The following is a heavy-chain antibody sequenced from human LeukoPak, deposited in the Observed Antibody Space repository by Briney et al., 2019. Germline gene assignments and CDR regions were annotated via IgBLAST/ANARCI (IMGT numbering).Heavy chain of an antibody. J-gene: IGHJ4*02. CDR2: ISSSSSYI. CDR1: GFTFSSYS. CDR3: ARSLRSLKQLVDY. V-gene: IGHV3-21*01. D-gene: IGHD6-6*01. Sequence: GGSLRLSCAASGFTFSSYSMNWVRQAPGKGLEWVSSISSSSSYIYYADSVKGRFTISRDNAKNSLYLQMNSLRAEDTAVYYCARSLRSLKQLVDYWGQGTLVTVSS.